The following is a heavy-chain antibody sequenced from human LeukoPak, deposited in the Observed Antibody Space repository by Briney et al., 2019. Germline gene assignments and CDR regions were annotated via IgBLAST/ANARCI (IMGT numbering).Heavy chain of an antibody. CDR2: ISSSGSTT. J-gene: IGHJ3*02. V-gene: IGHV3-48*03. CDR3: ARVGVVPAAIPDGFDI. Sequence: GGSLRLSCAASGFTFNSYEMNWVRQAPGKGLEWVSYISSSGSTTYYADSVKGRFTISRDNSKNTLYLQMNSLTAEDTAVYYCARVGVVPAAIPDGFDIWGQGTMVTVSS. D-gene: IGHD2-2*01. CDR1: GFTFNSYE.